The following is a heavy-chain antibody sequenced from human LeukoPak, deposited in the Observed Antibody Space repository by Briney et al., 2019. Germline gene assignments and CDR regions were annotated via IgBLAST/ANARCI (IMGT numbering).Heavy chain of an antibody. J-gene: IGHJ5*02. CDR3: ARGQGYSYGYEWFDP. CDR1: GGSITSYY. Sequence: SETLSLTCTVSGGSITSYYWSWIRQPPGKGLEWIGYIYYSGSTNYNPSLKSRVTISVDTSKNQFSLKLSSVTAADTAVYYCARGQGYSYGYEWFDPWGQGTLVTVSS. D-gene: IGHD5-18*01. CDR2: IYYSGST. V-gene: IGHV4-59*01.